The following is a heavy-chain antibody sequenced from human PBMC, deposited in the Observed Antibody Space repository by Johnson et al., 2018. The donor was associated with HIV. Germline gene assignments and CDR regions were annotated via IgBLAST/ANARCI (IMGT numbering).Heavy chain of an antibody. D-gene: IGHD2-2*01. CDR3: AKAHCTGCDGFDI. V-gene: IGHV3-NL1*01. CDR2: IYSGGIP. CDR1: GFTFSSYG. J-gene: IGHJ3*02. Sequence: QVQLVESGGGVVQPGRSLRLSCAASGFTFSSYGMHWVRQAPGKGLEWVSVIYSGGIPYYVDSVKCRFTISRDNSKNKLYLQMNSLRTEDTAVYYFAKAHCTGCDGFDIWGQGTMVTVSS.